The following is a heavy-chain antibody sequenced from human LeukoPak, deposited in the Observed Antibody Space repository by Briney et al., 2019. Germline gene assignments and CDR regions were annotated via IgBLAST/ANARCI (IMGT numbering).Heavy chain of an antibody. CDR3: ARGHDILTGYSQGFDP. V-gene: IGHV1-18*01. CDR1: GYTFTSYG. Sequence: ASVKVSCKASGYTFTSYGISWVRQAPGQGLEWMGWISAYNGNTNYAQKLQGRVTMTTDTSTSTAYMELRSLRSDDTAVYYCARGHDILTGYSQGFDPWGQGTPVTVSS. J-gene: IGHJ5*02. CDR2: ISAYNGNT. D-gene: IGHD3-9*01.